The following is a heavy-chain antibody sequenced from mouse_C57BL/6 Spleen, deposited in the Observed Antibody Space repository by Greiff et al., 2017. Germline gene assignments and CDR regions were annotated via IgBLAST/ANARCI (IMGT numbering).Heavy chain of an antibody. V-gene: IGHV7-3*01. J-gene: IGHJ3*01. CDR1: GFTFTDYY. CDR2: IRNKANGYTT. D-gene: IGHD4-1*01. Sequence: EVHLVESGGGLVQPGGSLSLSCAASGFTFTDYYMSWVRQPPGKALEWLGFIRNKANGYTTEYSASVKGRFTISRDNSQSILYLQMNALGAEDSATYYCARYDWGAWFAYWGQGTLVTVSA. CDR3: ARYDWGAWFAY.